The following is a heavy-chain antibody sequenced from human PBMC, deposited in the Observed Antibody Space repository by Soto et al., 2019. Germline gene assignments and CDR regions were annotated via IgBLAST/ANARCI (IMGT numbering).Heavy chain of an antibody. CDR1: GFTFSDYG. J-gene: IGHJ4*02. D-gene: IGHD3-9*01. V-gene: IGHV3-33*01. CDR3: ARDPLHYDILTGYSPNYFDF. Sequence: GGSLRLSCAASGFTFSDYGMHWVRHAPGKGLEWVAVIWYDGSNKYYADSVKGRFTISRDNSKNTLYLQMNSLRAEDTAVYYCARDPLHYDILTGYSPNYFDFWGQGTLVTVSS. CDR2: IWYDGSNK.